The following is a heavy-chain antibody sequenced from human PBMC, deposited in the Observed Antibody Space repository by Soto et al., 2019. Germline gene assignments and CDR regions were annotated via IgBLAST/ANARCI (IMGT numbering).Heavy chain of an antibody. D-gene: IGHD2-21*01. CDR3: AHFSDLEWFDP. J-gene: IGHJ5*02. CDR2: IFYTGST. CDR1: GGSISRYF. V-gene: IGHV4-59*01. Sequence: SETLSLTCTVSGGSISRYFWSWIRQSPGKGLEWIGYIFYTGSTTYNPSLKSRVTISIDASKNQFSLKLSSLTAADTAVYYCAHFSDLEWFDPWGQGTLVTVSS.